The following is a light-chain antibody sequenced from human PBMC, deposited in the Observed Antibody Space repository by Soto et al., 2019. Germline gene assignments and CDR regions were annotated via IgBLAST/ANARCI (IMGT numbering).Light chain of an antibody. CDR2: GAS. Sequence: DTHMTQSPSSLSASVGDRVTITCRVTQGINNYLAWYQQKPGKVPKLLIYGASTLQSGVPSRFSGSGSGTHFTLTINSLQPEDVATYYCQRYINAPFTFGPGTIVDIK. V-gene: IGKV1-27*01. CDR1: QGINNY. J-gene: IGKJ3*01. CDR3: QRYINAPFT.